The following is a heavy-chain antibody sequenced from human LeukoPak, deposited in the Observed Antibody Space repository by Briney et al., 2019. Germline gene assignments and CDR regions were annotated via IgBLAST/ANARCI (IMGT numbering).Heavy chain of an antibody. CDR1: GFTFSRYG. J-gene: IGHJ4*02. V-gene: IGHV3-30*02. CDR2: IRYVGSNK. CDR3: AKDLDYYGSGSYTFDY. Sequence: GGSLRLSCAASGFTFSRYGMHWVSQAPGKGGEGVAFIRYVGSNKFYAHSVYARFTISRDNSKNTLYLQMNSLRAEDTAVYYCAKDLDYYGSGSYTFDYWGQGTLVTVSS. D-gene: IGHD3-10*01.